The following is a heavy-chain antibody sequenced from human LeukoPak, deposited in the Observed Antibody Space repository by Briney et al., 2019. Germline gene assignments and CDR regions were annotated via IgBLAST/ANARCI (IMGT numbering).Heavy chain of an antibody. Sequence: GGSLRLSCVASGFTFSSYAMSWVRQAPGKGLEWVSALRGSGGSTYYADPVKGRFTISRDKSKNTLYLQMNSLRAEDTAVYYCAKGIDDTGYYPFDYWGQGTLVTVSS. CDR1: GFTFSSYA. V-gene: IGHV3-23*01. CDR3: AKGIDDTGYYPFDY. D-gene: IGHD3-9*01. J-gene: IGHJ4*02. CDR2: LRGSGGST.